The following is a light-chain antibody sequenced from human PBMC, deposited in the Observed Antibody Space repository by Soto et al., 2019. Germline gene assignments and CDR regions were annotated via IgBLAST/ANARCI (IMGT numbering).Light chain of an antibody. CDR3: EQGYGIPFT. CDR2: TTS. V-gene: IGKV1-39*01. CDR1: QTISNY. J-gene: IGKJ5*01. Sequence: DIQMTQSPSSLSASVGDRVSITCRASQTISNYLNWFQQKPGEPPNLLIYTTSSLHSGVPSRFSGSGSGTDFTLTISNLQPEDFATYYCEQGYGIPFTFGQGTRLEI.